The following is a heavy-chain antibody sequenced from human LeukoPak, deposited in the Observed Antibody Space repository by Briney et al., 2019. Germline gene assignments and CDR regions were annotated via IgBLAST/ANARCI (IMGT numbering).Heavy chain of an antibody. CDR2: INPSSGGT. CDR1: GYTFTGYY. J-gene: IGHJ4*02. D-gene: IGHD6-19*01. Sequence: ASVKVSCKPSGYTFTGYYMHWVRQAPGQGLEWMGWINPSSGGTNYAQKFQGRVTKTRDTSISTVYMELSSLRSDDTAVYYCAAYASAWYVVYWGQGTLVTVSS. V-gene: IGHV1-2*02. CDR3: AAYASAWYVVY.